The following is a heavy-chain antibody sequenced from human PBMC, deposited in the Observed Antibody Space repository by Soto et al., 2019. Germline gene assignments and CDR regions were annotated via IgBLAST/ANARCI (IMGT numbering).Heavy chain of an antibody. J-gene: IGHJ6*02. CDR1: GGTFSSYA. Sequence: GASVKVSCKASGGTFSSYAISWVRQAPGQGLEWMGGIIPIFGTANYAQKFQGRVTITADESTSTAYMELSSLRSEDTAVYYCARRNRITGTTPVAYYYYGMDVWGQGTTVTVSS. D-gene: IGHD1-7*01. V-gene: IGHV1-69*13. CDR3: ARRNRITGTTPVAYYYYGMDV. CDR2: IIPIFGTA.